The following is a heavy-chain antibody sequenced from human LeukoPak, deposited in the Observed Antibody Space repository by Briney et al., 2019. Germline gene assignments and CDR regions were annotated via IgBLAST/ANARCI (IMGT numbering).Heavy chain of an antibody. J-gene: IGHJ4*02. D-gene: IGHD5-18*01. Sequence: PGGSLRLSCAASGFTFSTYRMSWVRQAPGKGLEWVANIKQDGSEKHYVDSVKGRFTISRDNSKNTLYLQMNSLRAEDTAVYYCGKGRTGYSYGYGIDSWGQGTLVTVSS. V-gene: IGHV3-7*03. CDR1: GFTFSTYR. CDR2: IKQDGSEK. CDR3: GKGRTGYSYGYGIDS.